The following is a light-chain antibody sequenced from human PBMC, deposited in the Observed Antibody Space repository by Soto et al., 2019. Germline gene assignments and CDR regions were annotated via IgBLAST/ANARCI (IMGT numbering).Light chain of an antibody. J-gene: IGKJ1*01. CDR3: QQSYSMPHT. Sequence: DIPMTQSPSALSTAVGDRVTIACRASQSISTFLSWYQQKPGKAPKLLMSAASSLQRGVPSRFRGSVSGTSFPLTISSLQPEDSGTYYCQQSYSMPHTFGQGTKVEI. CDR2: AAS. CDR1: QSISTF. V-gene: IGKV1-39*01.